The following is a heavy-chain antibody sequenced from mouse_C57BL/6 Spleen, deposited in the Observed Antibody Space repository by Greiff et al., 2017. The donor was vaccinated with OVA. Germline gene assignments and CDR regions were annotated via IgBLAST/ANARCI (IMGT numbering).Heavy chain of an antibody. D-gene: IGHD1-1*01. V-gene: IGHV1-75*01. CDR2: IFPGGGST. CDR3: ARQRYGSSYRAMDY. Sequence: LEESGPELVKPGASVKISCKASGYTFTDYYINWVKQRPGQGLEWIGWIFPGGGSTYYNEKFKGKATLTVDKSSSTAYMLLSSLTSEDSAVYFCARQRYGSSYRAMDYWGQGTSVTVSS. J-gene: IGHJ4*01. CDR1: GYTFTDYY.